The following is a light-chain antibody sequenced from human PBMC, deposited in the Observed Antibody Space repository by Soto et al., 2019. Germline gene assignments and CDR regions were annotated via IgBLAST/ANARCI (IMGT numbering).Light chain of an antibody. Sequence: EIVMTQSPATLSVSPGERATLSCRASQSVSSNLAWYQQKPGQAPRLLIYGASTRATGIPARFSGSGSGTEFTLTISSLQSEDVAVYYCQQYNNWPLRTFGQGTKVEIK. CDR1: QSVSSN. CDR2: GAS. CDR3: QQYNNWPLRT. J-gene: IGKJ1*01. V-gene: IGKV3-15*01.